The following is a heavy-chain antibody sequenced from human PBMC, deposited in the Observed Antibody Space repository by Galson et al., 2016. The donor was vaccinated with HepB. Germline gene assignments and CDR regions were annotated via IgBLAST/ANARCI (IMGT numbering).Heavy chain of an antibody. CDR1: GDSISESW. J-gene: IGHJ6*02. Sequence: ETLSLTCAVSGDSISESWWSWIRQPPGKGLEWIGYIYDSGGTKYNPSLKNRVTISLDTSKNQFSLKLSSVTAADTAVYYCVRDNDSTSYYHYGMDVWGQGITVTVSS. CDR3: VRDNDSTSYYHYGMDV. CDR2: IYDSGGT. D-gene: IGHD2-2*01. V-gene: IGHV4-59*01.